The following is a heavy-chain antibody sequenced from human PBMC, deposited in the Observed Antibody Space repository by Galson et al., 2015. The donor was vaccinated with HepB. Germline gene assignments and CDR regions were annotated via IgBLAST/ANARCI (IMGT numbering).Heavy chain of an antibody. Sequence: SVKVSCKASGYTFTTYAMHWVRQAPGRRLEWMGWINAGNANTKYSQNFQGRVTLTWDTSASTAYMELSSLRSEDTAVYYCARDFKGISVGAPLPYFDYWGQGTLVTVSS. CDR2: INAGNANT. CDR1: GYTFTTYA. J-gene: IGHJ4*02. V-gene: IGHV1-3*01. D-gene: IGHD6-19*01. CDR3: ARDFKGISVGAPLPYFDY.